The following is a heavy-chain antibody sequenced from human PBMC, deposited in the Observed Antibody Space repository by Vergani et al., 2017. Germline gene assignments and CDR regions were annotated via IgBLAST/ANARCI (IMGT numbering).Heavy chain of an antibody. CDR3: ARVESSGWYFGYYFDY. Sequence: EVQLVESGGGLVQPGGSLRLSCAASGFTFSSYEMNWVRQAPGKGLEWVSYISSSGSTIYYADSVKGRFTISRDNAKNSLYLQMNSLRAEDTAVYYWARVESSGWYFGYYFDYGGQGRLVTVS. J-gene: IGHJ4*02. CDR2: ISSSGSTI. CDR1: GFTFSSYE. D-gene: IGHD6-19*01. V-gene: IGHV3-48*03.